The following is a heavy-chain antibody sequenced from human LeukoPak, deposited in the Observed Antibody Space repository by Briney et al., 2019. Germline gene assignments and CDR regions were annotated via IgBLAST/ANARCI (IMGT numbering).Heavy chain of an antibody. Sequence: PGGSLRLSCAASGFTFSSYSMNWVRQAPGKGLEWVSSISSSSSYIYYADSVKGRFTISRDNANNSLYLQMNSLRAEDTAVYYCAREEVGATGAFDIWGQGTMVTVSS. CDR2: ISSSSSYI. V-gene: IGHV3-21*01. CDR1: GFTFSSYS. CDR3: AREEVGATGAFDI. D-gene: IGHD1-26*01. J-gene: IGHJ3*02.